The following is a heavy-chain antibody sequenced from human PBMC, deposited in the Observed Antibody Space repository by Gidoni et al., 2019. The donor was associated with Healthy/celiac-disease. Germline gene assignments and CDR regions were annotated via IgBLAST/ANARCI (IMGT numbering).Heavy chain of an antibody. CDR2: IHDGTGT. CDR3: ATYTLTAAGDY. CDR1: GFTVNSKY. Sequence: EVQLVDSGGGLVPPGGALRLYCAASGFTVNSKYMSWVRQAPGKGLEWVSVIHDGTGTYYADSVKSRFTISRDDSKNTVYLQMSSLRAEDTAVYFCATYTLTAAGDYWGQGTLVTVSS. V-gene: IGHV3-66*01. D-gene: IGHD6-13*01. J-gene: IGHJ4*02.